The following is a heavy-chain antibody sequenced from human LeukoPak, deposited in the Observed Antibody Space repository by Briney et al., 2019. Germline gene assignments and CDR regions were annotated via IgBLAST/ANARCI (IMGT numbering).Heavy chain of an antibody. CDR3: ARDRTGYDAFDI. D-gene: IGHD7-27*01. J-gene: IGHJ3*02. Sequence: GGSLRLSCAASGFTFSSYSMNWVRQAPGKGLEWVSYISSSSSTIYYADSVKGRFTISRDNAKNSLYLQMNCLRAEDTAVYYCARDRTGYDAFDIWGQGTMVTVSS. CDR1: GFTFSSYS. V-gene: IGHV3-48*01. CDR2: ISSSSSTI.